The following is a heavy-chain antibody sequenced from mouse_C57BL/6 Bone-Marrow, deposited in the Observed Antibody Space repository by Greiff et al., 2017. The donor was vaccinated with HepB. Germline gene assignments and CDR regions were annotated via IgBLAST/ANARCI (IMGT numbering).Heavy chain of an antibody. CDR3: ARREGYYGAY. CDR1: GYTFTSYW. V-gene: IGHV1-61*01. J-gene: IGHJ3*01. Sequence: QVQLQQPGAELVRPGPSVKLSCKASGYTFTSYWMDWVKQRPGQGLEWIGNIYPSDSETHYNQKFKDKATLTVDKSSSTAYMQLSSLTSEDSAVYYCARREGYYGAYWGQGTLVTVSA. CDR2: IYPSDSET. D-gene: IGHD1-1*01.